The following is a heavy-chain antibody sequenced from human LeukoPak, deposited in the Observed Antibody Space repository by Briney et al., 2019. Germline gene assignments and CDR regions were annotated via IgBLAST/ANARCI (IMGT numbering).Heavy chain of an antibody. V-gene: IGHV3-30*18. CDR3: AKDSSKWELLYYYMYV. J-gene: IGHJ6*03. Sequence: GRSLRLSCAASGFTFSSYGMHWVRQAPPKGLEWVAVISYDGSNKYYADSVKGRFTISRDNSKNTLYLQMNCLSAEDTAVYYCAKDSSKWELLYYYMYVWGKGTTVTVSS. CDR2: ISYDGSNK. CDR1: GFTFSSYG. D-gene: IGHD1-26*01.